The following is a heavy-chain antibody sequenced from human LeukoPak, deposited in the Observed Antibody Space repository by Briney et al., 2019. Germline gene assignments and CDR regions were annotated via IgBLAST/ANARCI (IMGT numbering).Heavy chain of an antibody. J-gene: IGHJ6*02. V-gene: IGHV3-7*05. CDR3: ARGLDV. CDR2: LKHDGSDK. Sequence: GGSLRLSCEASGFTFSDYWMSWVRQAPGKGLEWVANLKHDGSDKYYVDSVKGRFTISRDNAKNSLYLQMNSLRAEDTAVYYCARGLDVWGQGTTVTVSS. CDR1: GFTFSDYW.